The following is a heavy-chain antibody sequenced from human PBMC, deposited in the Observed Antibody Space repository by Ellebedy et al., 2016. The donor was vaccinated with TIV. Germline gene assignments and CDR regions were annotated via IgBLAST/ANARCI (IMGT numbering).Heavy chain of an antibody. J-gene: IGHJ4*02. CDR2: VKNKKDGGTT. CDR3: ATEGTWTFDY. CDR1: GSTFSNAW. D-gene: IGHD3/OR15-3a*01. V-gene: IGHV3-15*01. Sequence: PGGSLRLSCTGSGSTFSNAWINWVRQAPGKGLEWVGRVKNKKDGGTTDYAAPVKGRITISRDDSANTVYLQMNSLKTEDTAVYYCATEGTWTFDYWGQGTLVTVSS.